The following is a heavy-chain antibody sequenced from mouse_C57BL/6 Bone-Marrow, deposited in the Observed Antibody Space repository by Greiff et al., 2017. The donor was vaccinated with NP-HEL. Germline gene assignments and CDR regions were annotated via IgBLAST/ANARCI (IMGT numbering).Heavy chain of an antibody. CDR2: IWGVGST. CDR1: GFSLTSYG. J-gene: IGHJ3*01. Sequence: VKLVESGPGLVAPSQSLSITCTVSGFSLTSYGVDWVRQSPGKGLEWLGVIWGVGSTNYNSAPKSRLSISKDNSKSQVFLKMNSLQTDDTAMYYGASITTVVEGFAYWGQGTLVTVSA. CDR3: ASITTVVEGFAY. V-gene: IGHV2-6*01. D-gene: IGHD1-1*01.